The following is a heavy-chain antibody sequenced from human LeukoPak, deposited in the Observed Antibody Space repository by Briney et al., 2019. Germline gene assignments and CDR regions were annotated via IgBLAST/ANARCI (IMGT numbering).Heavy chain of an antibody. CDR1: GYTFTSYA. V-gene: IGHV1-3*01. Sequence: GASVKVSCKASGYTFTSYAMHWVRQAPGQRLEWMGWINAGNGNTKYSQKFQGRVTITRDTSASTAYMELSSLRSEDTAVYYCARDPPPYMSAAADVYAFDIWGQGTMVTVSS. J-gene: IGHJ3*02. CDR3: ARDPPPYMSAAADVYAFDI. CDR2: INAGNGNT. D-gene: IGHD6-13*01.